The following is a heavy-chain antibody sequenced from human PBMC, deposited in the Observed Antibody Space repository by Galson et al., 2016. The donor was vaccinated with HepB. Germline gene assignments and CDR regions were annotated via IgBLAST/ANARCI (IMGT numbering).Heavy chain of an antibody. J-gene: IGHJ6*04. CDR2: ISRSGDST. CDR3: VQGSTAPAV. Sequence: SLRLSCAASGFTFSSYGMTWVRQAPGKGLECAASISRSGDSTDYADSVKGRFTISRDNSKNTLSLQMNSLTADDTAIYYCVQGSTAPAVWGKGTTVTVSS. V-gene: IGHV3-23*01. CDR1: GFTFSSYG. D-gene: IGHD1-26*01.